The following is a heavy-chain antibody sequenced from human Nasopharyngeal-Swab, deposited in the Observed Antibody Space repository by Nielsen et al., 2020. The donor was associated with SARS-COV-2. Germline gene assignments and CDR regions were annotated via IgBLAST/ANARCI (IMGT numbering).Heavy chain of an antibody. CDR3: AREMVMVSAPDY. V-gene: IGHV1-18*01. Sequence: WVRQAPGQGLEWLGRISTYNGNTRYAQNFQGRLTLTTDTSTRTAYMELRSLRSDDTAVYYCAREMVMVSAPDYWGQGTLVTVSS. J-gene: IGHJ4*02. CDR2: ISTYNGNT. D-gene: IGHD2-21*01.